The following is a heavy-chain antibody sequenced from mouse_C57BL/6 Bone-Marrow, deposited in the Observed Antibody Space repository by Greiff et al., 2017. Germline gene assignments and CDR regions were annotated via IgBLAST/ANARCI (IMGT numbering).Heavy chain of an antibody. D-gene: IGHD1-1*01. CDR2: IYPSDSET. CDR3: ARSPYGSSFYWYFDV. J-gene: IGHJ1*03. Sequence: QVQLQQPGAELVRPGSSVKLSCKASGYTFTSYWMDWVKQRPGQGLEWIGNIYPSDSETHYNQKFKDKATLTVDKSSSTAYMQLSSLTSEDSAVYYCARSPYGSSFYWYFDVWGTGTTVTVSS. CDR1: GYTFTSYW. V-gene: IGHV1-61*01.